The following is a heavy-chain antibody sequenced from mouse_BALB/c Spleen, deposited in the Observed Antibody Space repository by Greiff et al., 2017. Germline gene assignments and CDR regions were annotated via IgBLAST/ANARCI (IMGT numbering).Heavy chain of an antibody. Sequence: DVKLVESGGGLVQPGGSRKLSCAASGFTFSDYGMAWVRQAPGKGPEWVAFISNLAYSIYYADTVTGRFTISRENAKNTLYLEMSSLRSEDTAMYYCARSYYGNPAWFAYWGQGTLVTVSA. CDR1: GFTFSDYG. CDR2: ISNLAYSI. J-gene: IGHJ3*01. D-gene: IGHD2-10*01. V-gene: IGHV5-15*02. CDR3: ARSYYGNPAWFAY.